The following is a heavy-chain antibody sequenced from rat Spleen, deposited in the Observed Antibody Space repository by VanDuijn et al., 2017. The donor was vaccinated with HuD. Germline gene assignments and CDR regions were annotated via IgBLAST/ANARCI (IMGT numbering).Heavy chain of an antibody. CDR2: ITNSGGST. CDR1: GFTFSNYD. V-gene: IGHV5-27*01. Sequence: EVQLVESGGGFVQPGGSLNLSCTASGFTFSNYDMAWVRQAPTKGLEWVASITNSGGSTYYPDSVKGRFTISRDNAKSTLYLQMNSLRSEDTATYYCTRETRGNFAYSPFDYWGQGVMVTVSS. CDR3: TRETRGNFAYSPFDY. J-gene: IGHJ2*01. D-gene: IGHD1-4*01.